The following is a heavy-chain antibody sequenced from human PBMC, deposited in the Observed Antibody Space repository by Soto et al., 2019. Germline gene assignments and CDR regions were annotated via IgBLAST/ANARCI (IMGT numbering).Heavy chain of an antibody. CDR2: TSNSGST. Sequence: QVQLQESGPGLVKPSQTLSLTCTVSGGSITSSGYYWRWIRQHPGEGLECIGFTSNSGSTSYNPYLKSRVTISVDTSSNQFSLNLTSWTAAVTVVYYCARGGGSTKVDYWGQGTLVTVSP. CDR3: ARGGGSTKVDY. V-gene: IGHV4-31*03. CDR1: GGSITSSGYY. J-gene: IGHJ4*02. D-gene: IGHD2-2*01.